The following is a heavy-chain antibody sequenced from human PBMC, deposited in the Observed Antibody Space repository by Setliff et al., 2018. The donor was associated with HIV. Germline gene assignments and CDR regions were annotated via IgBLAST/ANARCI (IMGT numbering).Heavy chain of an antibody. Sequence: GGSLRLSCAASGFTFSSYAMSWVRQAPGKGLEWVSAISGSGGSTYYADSVKGRFTISRDNSKNTLYLQMNSLRAEDTAVYYCARSFHTYYYGSGSYSDYWGQGTLVTVSS. CDR2: ISGSGGST. V-gene: IGHV3-23*01. J-gene: IGHJ4*02. D-gene: IGHD3-10*01. CDR1: GFTFSSYA. CDR3: ARSFHTYYYGSGSYSDY.